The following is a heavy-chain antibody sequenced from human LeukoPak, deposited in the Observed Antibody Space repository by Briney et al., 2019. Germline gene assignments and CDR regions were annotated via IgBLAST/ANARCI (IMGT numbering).Heavy chain of an antibody. CDR1: GGTFSSYA. J-gene: IGHJ6*02. CDR3: ARDGGSGSYGMDV. CDR2: IIPILGIA. Sequence: SVKVSCKASGGTFSSYAISWVRQAPGQGLEWMGRIIPILGIANYAQKFQGRVTITADKSTSTAYMELSSPRSEDTAVYYCARDGGSGSYGMDVWGQGTTVTVSS. V-gene: IGHV1-69*04. D-gene: IGHD3-10*01.